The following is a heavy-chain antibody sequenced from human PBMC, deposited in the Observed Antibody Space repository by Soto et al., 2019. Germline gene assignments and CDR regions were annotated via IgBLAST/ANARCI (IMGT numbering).Heavy chain of an antibody. CDR2: IYYSGST. D-gene: IGHD3-22*01. J-gene: IGHJ5*02. Sequence: SETLSLTCTVSGGSVSSGSYYWSWIRQPPGKGLEWIGYIYYSGSTNYNHSLKSRDNISVDTSKNKFSLKLRSVTAADTALYYCARAFMETSVGDSSGYEIDGFNWFDPWGQGTLVTVSS. CDR1: GGSVSSGSYY. CDR3: ARAFMETSVGDSSGYEIDGFNWFDP. V-gene: IGHV4-61*01.